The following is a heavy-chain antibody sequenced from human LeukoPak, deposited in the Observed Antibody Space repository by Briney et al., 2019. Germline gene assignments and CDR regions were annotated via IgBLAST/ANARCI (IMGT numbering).Heavy chain of an antibody. J-gene: IGHJ4*02. CDR1: GFTFSSYS. Sequence: GGSLRLSCAASGFTFSSYSMNWVRQAPGKGLEWVSSISSSSIYIYDADSLKGRFTISRDNAKNSLYLQMNSLRAEDTAVYYCARDSGGYVGYYDSSGYYPYFDYWGQGTLVTVSS. CDR3: ARDSGGYVGYYDSSGYYPYFDY. V-gene: IGHV3-21*06. D-gene: IGHD3-22*01. CDR2: ISSSSIYI.